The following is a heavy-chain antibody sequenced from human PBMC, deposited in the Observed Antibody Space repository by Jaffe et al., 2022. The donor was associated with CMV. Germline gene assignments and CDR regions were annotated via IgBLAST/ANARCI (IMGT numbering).Heavy chain of an antibody. Sequence: EVQLVESGGGLVQPGGSLRLSCAASGFTVTNNYMSWVRQAPGKGLEWVSVIFGGGDTFYSDSVKGRFTISRDSSKNMVYLQMNNLRAEDTAMYYCARDKSPNLDYWGQGTLVTVSS. V-gene: IGHV3-66*01. CDR1: GFTVTNNY. CDR2: IFGGGDT. J-gene: IGHJ4*02. CDR3: ARDKSPNLDY.